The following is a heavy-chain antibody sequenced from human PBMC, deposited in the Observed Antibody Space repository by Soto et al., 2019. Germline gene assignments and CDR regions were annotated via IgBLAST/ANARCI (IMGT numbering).Heavy chain of an antibody. Sequence: GGSLRLSCAASGFTFSDHYMDWVRQAPGKGLEWVGRTRNKANSYTTEYAASVKGRFTISRDDSKNSLYLQMNSLKTEDTAVYYCARDSLHCSSTSCFIPPREDYYYYGMDVWGQGTTVTVSS. CDR1: GFTFSDHY. CDR3: ARDSLHCSSTSCFIPPREDYYYYGMDV. D-gene: IGHD2-2*01. CDR2: TRNKANSYTT. V-gene: IGHV3-72*01. J-gene: IGHJ6*02.